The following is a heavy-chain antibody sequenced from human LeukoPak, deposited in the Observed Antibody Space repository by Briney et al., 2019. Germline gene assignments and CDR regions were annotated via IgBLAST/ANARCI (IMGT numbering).Heavy chain of an antibody. V-gene: IGHV1-46*01. D-gene: IGHD2-2*01. CDR1: GYTFTSYY. Sequence: AASVKVSCEASGYTFTSYYMHWVRQAPGQGLEWMGIINPSGGSTSYAQKFQGRVIMTRDTSISTAYMELSRLRSDDTAVYYCARDGIVVVPAAIEYDYWGQGTLVTVSS. CDR2: INPSGGST. CDR3: ARDGIVVVPAAIEYDY. J-gene: IGHJ4*02.